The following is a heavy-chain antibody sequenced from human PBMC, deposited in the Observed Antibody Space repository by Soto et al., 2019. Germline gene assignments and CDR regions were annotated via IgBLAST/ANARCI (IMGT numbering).Heavy chain of an antibody. J-gene: IGHJ2*01. Sequence: SETLSLTCTVSGGSISSYYWSWIRQPPGKGLEWIGYIYYSGSTNYNPSLKSRVTISVDTSKNQFSLKLSSVTAADTAVYYCARGGYYDSSGYYLYWYFDLWGSGTLVT. CDR2: IYYSGST. V-gene: IGHV4-59*01. CDR1: GGSISSYY. CDR3: ARGGYYDSSGYYLYWYFDL. D-gene: IGHD3-22*01.